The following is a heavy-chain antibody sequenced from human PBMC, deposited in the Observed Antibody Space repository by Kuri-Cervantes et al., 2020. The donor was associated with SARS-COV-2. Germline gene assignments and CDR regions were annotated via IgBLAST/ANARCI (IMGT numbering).Heavy chain of an antibody. CDR2: IWYDGSNK. D-gene: IGHD6-19*01. CDR1: GFTFSNHG. J-gene: IGHJ6*02. CDR3: ARAYSSGWYYYYGMDV. V-gene: IGHV3-33*08. Sequence: GGSLRLSCAASGFTFSNHGMHWVRQAPGKGLEWVAVIWYDGSNKYYADSVKGRFTISRDNSKNTLYLQMNSLRAEDTAVYYCARAYSSGWYYYYGMDVWGQGTTVTVSS.